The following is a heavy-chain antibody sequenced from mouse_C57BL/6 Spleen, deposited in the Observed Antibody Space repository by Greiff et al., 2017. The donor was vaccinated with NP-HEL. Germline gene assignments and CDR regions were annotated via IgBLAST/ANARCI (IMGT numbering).Heavy chain of an antibody. D-gene: IGHD1-1*01. V-gene: IGHV1-64*01. CDR1: GYTFTSYW. J-gene: IGHJ2*01. CDR2: IHPNSGST. Sequence: QVQLKQPGAELVKPGASVKLSCKASGYTFTSYWMHWVKQRPGQGLEWIGMIHPNSGSTNYNEKFKSKATLTVDKSSSTAYMQLSSLTSEDSAVYYCAPFITTVVSFDYWGQGTTLTVSS. CDR3: APFITTVVSFDY.